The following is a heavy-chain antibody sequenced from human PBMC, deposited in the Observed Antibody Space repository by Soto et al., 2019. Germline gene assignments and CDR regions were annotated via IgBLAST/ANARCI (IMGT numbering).Heavy chain of an antibody. CDR3: ARQQYYDSTGYYYRYYHYGFDV. D-gene: IGHD3-22*01. J-gene: IGHJ6*02. CDR1: GGSLSGHY. Sequence: QVQLQQWGAGLLKSSETLSLTCAVYGGSLSGHYWSWIRQPPGKGLEWIGEINHKGSTNYSPSLKSRVTISVDTSKNQLSLKLNSVAAADTAVFYCARQQYYDSTGYYYRYYHYGFDVWGQGTTVIVSS. CDR2: INHKGST. V-gene: IGHV4-34*01.